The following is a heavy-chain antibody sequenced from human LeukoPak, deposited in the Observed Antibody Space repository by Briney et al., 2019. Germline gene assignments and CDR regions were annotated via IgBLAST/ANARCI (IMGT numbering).Heavy chain of an antibody. J-gene: IGHJ4*02. D-gene: IGHD3-22*01. V-gene: IGHV3-7*03. CDR3: ATPLDYYDSSGYHQGGD. CDR2: IKEDGSKK. Sequence: GGSLRLSCAASGFTFSSCWMTWVRQAPGKGLEWVANIKEDGSKKNYVDSVKGRFTIFRDNAKNSLYLQMNGLRAEDTAVYYCATPLDYYDSSGYHQGGDWGQGTLVTVSS. CDR1: GFTFSSCW.